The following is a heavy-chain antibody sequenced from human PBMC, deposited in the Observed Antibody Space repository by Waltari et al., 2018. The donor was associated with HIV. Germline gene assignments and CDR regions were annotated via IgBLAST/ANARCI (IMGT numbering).Heavy chain of an antibody. D-gene: IGHD3-3*01. Sequence: EVELVDSGGGLVQPGGSLRLSSVATQFNFSTYWISWVRQLPGKGLVWLSRVNGDASSTDYADSVRGRFTISRDNAKNTVYLQMNSLRAEDTALYYCTRAVFWSGFFRDYFFDYWGQGTPVTVSS. V-gene: IGHV3-74*01. CDR3: TRAVFWSGFFRDYFFDY. J-gene: IGHJ4*02. CDR1: QFNFSTYW. CDR2: VNGDASST.